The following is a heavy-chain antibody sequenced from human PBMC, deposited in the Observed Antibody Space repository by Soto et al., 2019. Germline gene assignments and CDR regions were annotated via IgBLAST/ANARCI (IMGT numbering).Heavy chain of an antibody. V-gene: IGHV3-33*01. CDR2: IWYDGSNK. Sequence: QVQLVESGGGVVQPGRSLRLSCAASGFTFSSYGMHWVRQAPGKGLEWVAVIWYDGSNKYYADSVKGRFTISRDNSKNTLYLQMNSLRGEDTAVYYCASEDGISWGNFDYWGQGTLVTVSS. CDR1: GFTFSSYG. CDR3: ASEDGISWGNFDY. D-gene: IGHD6-13*01. J-gene: IGHJ4*02.